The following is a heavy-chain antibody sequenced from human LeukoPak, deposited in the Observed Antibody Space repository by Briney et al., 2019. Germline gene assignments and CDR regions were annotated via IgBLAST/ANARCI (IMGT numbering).Heavy chain of an antibody. CDR3: AKDKTRIGSTSGFDY. V-gene: IGHV3-30*02. CDR1: GFSFSHFG. D-gene: IGHD3-10*01. J-gene: IGHJ4*01. Sequence: GGSLRLSCAASGFSFSHFGIHWVRQAPGKGLEWVGFIRYDGSNTYYADSVKGRFTISRDNSTNTLYLQMNSLRIGDTATFYCAKDKTRIGSTSGFDYWGHGTLVTVSS. CDR2: IRYDGSNT.